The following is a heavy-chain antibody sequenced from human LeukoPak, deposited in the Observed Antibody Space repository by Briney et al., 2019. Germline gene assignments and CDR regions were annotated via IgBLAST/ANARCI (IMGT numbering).Heavy chain of an antibody. V-gene: IGHV4-39*01. Sequence: PSETLSLTCTVSGGSISSSSYYWGWIRQPPGKGLEWIGSIHYAGATYYNPSLKSRVTISVDTSKNQFSLKLSSVTAADTALYYCARHGGTYYRGCFDYWGQGTLVTVSS. CDR3: ARHGGTYYRGCFDY. D-gene: IGHD2-15*01. CDR2: IHYAGAT. CDR1: GGSISSSSYY. J-gene: IGHJ4*02.